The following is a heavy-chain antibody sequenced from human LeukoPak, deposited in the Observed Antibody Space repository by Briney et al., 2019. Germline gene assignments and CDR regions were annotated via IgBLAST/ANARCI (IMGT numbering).Heavy chain of an antibody. Sequence: GGSLRLSCAASGFTFSDAWMNWVRQAPGKGLEWVSVIYSGGSTYYADSVKGRFTISRDNSKNTLYLQMNSLRAEDTAVYYCARDLAFDIWGQGTMVTVSS. CDR3: ARDLAFDI. CDR1: GFTFSDAW. CDR2: IYSGGST. V-gene: IGHV3-53*01. J-gene: IGHJ3*02.